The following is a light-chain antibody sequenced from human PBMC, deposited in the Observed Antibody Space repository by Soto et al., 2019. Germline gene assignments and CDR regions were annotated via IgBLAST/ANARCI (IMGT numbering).Light chain of an antibody. J-gene: IGLJ3*02. CDR2: EVT. CDR1: NVGEYDY. CDR3: ISYIPSTTTHWV. V-gene: IGLV2-8*01. Sequence: QSVLTQPPSASGSPGQSVTISCTGSNVGEYDYVSWYQQHPGKAPKLMIHEVTKRPSGVPDRFSGSKSGDTASLTISGLQAEDEADYYCISYIPSTTTHWVFGGGTKLTVL.